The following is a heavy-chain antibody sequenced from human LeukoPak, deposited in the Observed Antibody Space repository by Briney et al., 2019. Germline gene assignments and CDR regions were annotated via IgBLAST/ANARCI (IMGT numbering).Heavy chain of an antibody. D-gene: IGHD6-13*01. Sequence: SSETLSLTCTVSGGSISSYYWSWIRQPPGKGLEWIGYIYHSGSTNYNPSLKSRVTISVDTSKNQFSLKLSSVTAADTAVYYCARQGSSFNTAPHYWGQGTLVTVSS. V-gene: IGHV4-59*08. CDR2: IYHSGST. CDR1: GGSISSYY. J-gene: IGHJ4*02. CDR3: ARQGSSFNTAPHY.